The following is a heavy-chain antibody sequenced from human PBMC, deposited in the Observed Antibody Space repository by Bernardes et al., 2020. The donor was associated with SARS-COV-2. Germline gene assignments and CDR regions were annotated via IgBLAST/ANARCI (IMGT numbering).Heavy chain of an antibody. CDR1: GFTLSSHA. CDR2: ISGSGGST. V-gene: IGHV3-23*01. Sequence: GGALRPSFAASGFTLSSHALSWVRQGPGEGLGWGSAISGSGGSTNYADPVKGRVTIPRDNSKNTLYLQMNSLRAEDTAVYYCAKANEPILLWFGELSTDYFDYWGQGTLVTVSS. D-gene: IGHD3-10*01. J-gene: IGHJ4*02. CDR3: AKANEPILLWFGELSTDYFDY.